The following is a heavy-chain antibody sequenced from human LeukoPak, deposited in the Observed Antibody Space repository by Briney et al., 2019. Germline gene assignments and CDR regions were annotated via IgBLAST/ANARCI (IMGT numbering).Heavy chain of an antibody. CDR3: ARDFNEAPLDY. V-gene: IGHV4-39*02. J-gene: IGHJ4*02. D-gene: IGHD1-1*01. Sequence: SETLSLTCAVSGGSISTSNSYWGWIRRPPGKGLEWVGSIYYSGNTYYNPSLKSRVTISVDTSKNQFSLILTSVTAADTAVYYCARDFNEAPLDYWGQGTLVTVSS. CDR2: IYYSGNT. CDR1: GGSISTSNSY.